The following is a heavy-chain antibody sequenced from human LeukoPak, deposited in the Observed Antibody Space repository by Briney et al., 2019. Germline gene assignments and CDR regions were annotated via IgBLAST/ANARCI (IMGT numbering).Heavy chain of an antibody. V-gene: IGHV1-24*01. Sequence: VASVKVSCKVSGYILTELSMHWVRQAPGKGLEWMGGFDPEDGETIYAQKFQGRVTMTEDTSTDTAYMELSSLRSEDTAVYYCATVPPTVGATTTYFDYWGQGTLVTVSS. D-gene: IGHD1-26*01. CDR2: FDPEDGET. J-gene: IGHJ4*02. CDR1: GYILTELS. CDR3: ATVPPTVGATTTYFDY.